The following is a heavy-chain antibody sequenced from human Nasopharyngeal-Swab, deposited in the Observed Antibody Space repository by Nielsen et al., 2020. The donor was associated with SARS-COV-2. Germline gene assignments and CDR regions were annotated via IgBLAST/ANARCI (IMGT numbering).Heavy chain of an antibody. Sequence: GGSLRLSCKGSGYSFTSYWISWVRKMPGKGLEWMGRIDPSDSYTNYSPSFQGHVTISADKSISTAYLQWSSLKASDTAMYYCARHGIAAAGSRGMDVWGQGTTVTVSS. D-gene: IGHD6-13*01. CDR1: GYSFTSYW. V-gene: IGHV5-10-1*01. J-gene: IGHJ6*02. CDR2: IDPSDSYT. CDR3: ARHGIAAAGSRGMDV.